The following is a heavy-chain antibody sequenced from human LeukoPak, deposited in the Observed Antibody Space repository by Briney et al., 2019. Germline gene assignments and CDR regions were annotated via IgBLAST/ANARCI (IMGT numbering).Heavy chain of an antibody. J-gene: IGHJ4*02. CDR2: INHSGST. Sequence: KPSETLSLTCAVYGGSLSGYYGSWIRQPPGKGLEWIGEINHSGSTNYNPSLKSRVTISVDTSKNQFSLKLSSVTAADTAVYYCARGGRWPMVRGVYFDYWGQGTLVTVSS. D-gene: IGHD3-10*01. CDR1: GGSLSGYY. CDR3: ARGGRWPMVRGVYFDY. V-gene: IGHV4-34*01.